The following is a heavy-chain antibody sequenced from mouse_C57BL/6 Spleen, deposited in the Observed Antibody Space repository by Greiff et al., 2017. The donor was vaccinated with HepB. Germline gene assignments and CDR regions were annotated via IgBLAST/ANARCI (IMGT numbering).Heavy chain of an antibody. V-gene: IGHV1-80*01. J-gene: IGHJ2*01. Sequence: VQLQQSGAELVKPGASVKISCKASGYAFSSYWMNWVKQRPGKGLEWIGQIYPGDGDTNYNGKFKGKATLTADKSSSTAYMQLSSLTSEDSAVYFCARSITGPYYFDYWGQGTTLTVSS. CDR1: GYAFSSYW. CDR3: ARSITGPYYFDY. D-gene: IGHD4-1*01. CDR2: IYPGDGDT.